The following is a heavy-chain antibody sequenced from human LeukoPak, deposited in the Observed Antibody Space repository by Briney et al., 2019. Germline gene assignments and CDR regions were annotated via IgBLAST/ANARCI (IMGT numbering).Heavy chain of an antibody. CDR2: MNPNSGNT. D-gene: IGHD6-13*01. Sequence: GASVKVSCKASGYTFTSYDINWVRQATGQGLEWMGWMNPNSGNTGYAQKFQGRVTMTRNTSISTAYMELSSLRSDDTAVYYCAREVEGIAAANWFDPWGQGTLVTVSS. CDR1: GYTFTSYD. V-gene: IGHV1-8*01. CDR3: AREVEGIAAANWFDP. J-gene: IGHJ5*02.